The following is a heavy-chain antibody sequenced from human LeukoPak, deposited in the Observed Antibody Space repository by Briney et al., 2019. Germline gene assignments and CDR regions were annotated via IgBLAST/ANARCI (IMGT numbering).Heavy chain of an antibody. CDR1: GYSFTNYG. Sequence: ASVKVSCKASGYSFTNYGISWVRQAPGQGLEWMGWISAYNGNTNYAQKLQGRVTMTTDTSASTAYMELRSLRSDDTAVYYCARYSFTIFSHPRPGYYYYGMDVWGQGTTVTVSS. CDR3: ARYSFTIFSHPRPGYYYYGMDV. CDR2: ISAYNGNT. V-gene: IGHV1-18*01. D-gene: IGHD3-9*01. J-gene: IGHJ6*02.